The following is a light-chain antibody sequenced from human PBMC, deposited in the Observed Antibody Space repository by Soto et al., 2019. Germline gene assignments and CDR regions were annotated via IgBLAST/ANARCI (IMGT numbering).Light chain of an antibody. V-gene: IGKV3-20*01. Sequence: EIVLTQSPGTLSLSPGERATLSCRASQSVTNNYLAWYQQKPGQAPRLLIYGASSRATGIPDRFSGSGSGTDFTLTISRLEPEDFAVYYCQQYGSLPRTFGGGTKVEIK. CDR3: QQYGSLPRT. J-gene: IGKJ4*01. CDR1: QSVTNNY. CDR2: GAS.